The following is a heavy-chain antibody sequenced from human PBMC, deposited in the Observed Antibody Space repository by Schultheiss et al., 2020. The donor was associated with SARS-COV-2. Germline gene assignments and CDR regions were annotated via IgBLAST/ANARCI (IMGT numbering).Heavy chain of an antibody. V-gene: IGHV1-69*13. CDR3: TRPYGDYARDAFDI. Sequence: SVKVSCKASGGTFTNSAISWVRQAPGQGLEWMGGIIPIFGTANYAQKFQGRVTITADESTSTAYMELSSLRSEDTAVYYCTRPYGDYARDAFDIWGQGTMVTVSS. CDR1: GGTFTNSA. D-gene: IGHD4-17*01. J-gene: IGHJ3*02. CDR2: IIPIFGTA.